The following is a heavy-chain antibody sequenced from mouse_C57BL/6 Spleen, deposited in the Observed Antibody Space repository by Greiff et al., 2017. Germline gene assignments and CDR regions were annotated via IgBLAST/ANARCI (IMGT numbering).Heavy chain of an antibody. CDR2: ISSGSSTT. V-gene: IGHV5-17*01. D-gene: IGHD1-1*01. Sequence: VQLKESGGGLVKPGASLKLSCAASGFTFSDYGMHWVRQAPEKGLEWVAYISSGSSTTYYADTVKGRFTISGDNAKNTLFLQMTSLRSEDTAVYYCARDYGSIYWYFDVWGTGTTVTVSS. CDR1: GFTFSDYG. CDR3: ARDYGSIYWYFDV. J-gene: IGHJ1*03.